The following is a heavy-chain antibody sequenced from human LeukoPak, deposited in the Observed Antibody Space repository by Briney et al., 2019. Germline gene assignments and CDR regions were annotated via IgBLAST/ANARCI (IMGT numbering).Heavy chain of an antibody. J-gene: IGHJ4*02. D-gene: IGHD5-18*01. V-gene: IGHV3-74*01. CDR2: IHSDGRNT. Sequence: GGSLRLSCAASGFTFSTYWMLWVRQAPGKGLMWVSRIHSDGRNTSYADSVNGRFTISRDNAKNTLYLQMHSLRAEDTAVYYCARDRPGNTAIDYWGQGTLVTDSS. CDR3: ARDRPGNTAIDY. CDR1: GFTFSTYW.